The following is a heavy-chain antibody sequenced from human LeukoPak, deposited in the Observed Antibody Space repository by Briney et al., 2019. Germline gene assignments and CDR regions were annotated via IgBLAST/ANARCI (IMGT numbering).Heavy chain of an antibody. CDR2: IYHSGST. Sequence: PSETLSLTCTVSGYSISSGYYWGWIRQPPGKGLEWIGSIYHSGSTYYNPSLKSRVTISVDTSKNQFSLKLSSVTAADTAVYYCIWSSSWYVVDYWGQGTLVTVSS. CDR1: GYSISSGYY. J-gene: IGHJ4*02. V-gene: IGHV4-38-2*02. D-gene: IGHD6-13*01. CDR3: IWSSSWYVVDY.